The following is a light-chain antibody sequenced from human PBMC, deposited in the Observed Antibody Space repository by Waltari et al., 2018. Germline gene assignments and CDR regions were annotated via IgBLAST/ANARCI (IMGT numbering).Light chain of an antibody. Sequence: DIHMTQSPSTLSASVRDRITITCRASQSISSWLAWYQQKPGKAPKLLIYKASSLESGVPSRFSGSGSGTEFTLTISSLQPDDFATYYCQQYLSYPFTFGPGTKVDIK. CDR1: QSISSW. CDR3: QQYLSYPFT. CDR2: KAS. J-gene: IGKJ3*01. V-gene: IGKV1-5*03.